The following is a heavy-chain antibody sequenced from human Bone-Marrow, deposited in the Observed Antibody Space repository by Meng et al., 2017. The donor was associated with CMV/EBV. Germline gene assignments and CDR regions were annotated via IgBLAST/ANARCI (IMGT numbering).Heavy chain of an antibody. J-gene: IGHJ4*02. CDR3: AKEWSAWGLLGNHFDY. CDR2: ISRGGEST. V-gene: IGHV3-23*01. CDR1: GFTFSSHA. D-gene: IGHD7-27*01. Sequence: GESLKISCAASGFTFSSHAMSWVRQAPGKGPEWVSAISRGGESTYYADSVKGRFTISRDNSKNTLYLQINSLRAEDTAGYYCAKEWSAWGLLGNHFDYWGQGTLVTVSS.